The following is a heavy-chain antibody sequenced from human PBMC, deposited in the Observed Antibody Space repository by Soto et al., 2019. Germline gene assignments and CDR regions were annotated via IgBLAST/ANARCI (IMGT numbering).Heavy chain of an antibody. CDR2: IKQDGSEK. CDR1: GFTFGTYW. Sequence: EVQLVESGGGLVQPGGSLRLSCVGSGFTFGTYWMSWVRQAPGKGLAWVANIKQDGSEKYYVDSVTGRFTISRDNAKNSLYLQMNSLRAEDTAVYYCARSSGGWYSSFDYWGQGTLVTVSS. D-gene: IGHD6-19*01. V-gene: IGHV3-7*01. J-gene: IGHJ4*02. CDR3: ARSSGGWYSSFDY.